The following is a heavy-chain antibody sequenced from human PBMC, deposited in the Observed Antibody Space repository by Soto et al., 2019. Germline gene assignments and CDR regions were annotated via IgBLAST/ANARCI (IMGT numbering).Heavy chain of an antibody. J-gene: IGHJ3*02. CDR2: ISGSGGST. D-gene: IGHD2-15*01. Sequence: WGSLRLSCAASGFTFSSYAMSWVRQAPGKGLEWVSAISGSGGSTYYADSVKGRFTISRDNSKNTLYLQMNSLRAEDTAVYYCAKFRFEVVAAGGDAFDIWGQGTMVTVSS. CDR3: AKFRFEVVAAGGDAFDI. CDR1: GFTFSSYA. V-gene: IGHV3-23*01.